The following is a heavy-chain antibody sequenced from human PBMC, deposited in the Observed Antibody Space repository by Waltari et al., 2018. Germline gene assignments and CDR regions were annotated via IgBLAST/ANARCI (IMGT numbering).Heavy chain of an antibody. CDR1: GFTFSSYA. CDR3: AEPYGSGTKMNWFDP. D-gene: IGHD3-10*01. Sequence: EVQLLESGGGLVQHGGSLRRSCAASGFTFSSYAMSWVRQAPGEGVEWVLVFWCSCGSTYYATSLKGLFTNSRDNFKNTLYLQTNNLEAEGTAVYYLAEPYGSGTKMNWFDPWGQGTLVTVSS. J-gene: IGHJ5*02. CDR2: FWCSCGST. V-gene: IGHV3-23*01.